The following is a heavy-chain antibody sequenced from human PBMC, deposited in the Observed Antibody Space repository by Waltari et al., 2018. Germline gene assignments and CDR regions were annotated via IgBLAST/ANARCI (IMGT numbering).Heavy chain of an antibody. J-gene: IGHJ4*02. Sequence: QVQLVQSGAEVKKPGSSVKVSCKASGGTFSSYAISWVRQAPGQGLEWMGRIIPIFGTANYAQKFQGRVTITADKSTSTAYMELSSLRSEDTAVYYCARESLTSGYSGYDPIPTFDYWGQGTLVTVSS. V-gene: IGHV1-69*08. CDR2: IIPIFGTA. CDR1: GGTFSSYA. CDR3: ARESLTSGYSGYDPIPTFDY. D-gene: IGHD5-12*01.